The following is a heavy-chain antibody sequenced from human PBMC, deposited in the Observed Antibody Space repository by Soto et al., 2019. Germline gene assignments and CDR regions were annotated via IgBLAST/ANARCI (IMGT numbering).Heavy chain of an antibody. D-gene: IGHD5-18*01. CDR3: ARTSRWIQRGGWFDP. Sequence: QVQLVQSGAEVKKPGASVKVSCKASGYTFTSYGISWVRQAPGQGLEWMGWINAYNGNTNYAQKLQGRVTMTTDTSTSPAYLEVRSLRSDDTAVYYCARTSRWIQRGGWFDPWGQGTLVTVSS. CDR1: GYTFTSYG. V-gene: IGHV1-18*01. J-gene: IGHJ5*02. CDR2: INAYNGNT.